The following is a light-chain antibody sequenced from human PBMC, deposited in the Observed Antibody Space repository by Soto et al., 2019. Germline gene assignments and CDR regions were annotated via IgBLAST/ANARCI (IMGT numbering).Light chain of an antibody. J-gene: IGKJ5*01. V-gene: IGKV2-28*01. CDR1: QTVLHSNGKNY. Sequence: VMTQSPLSLAVTPGEPAAISCRSNQTVLHSNGKNYLDWFLQKRAQSPQVLINMASNRASGVPDRFSGSRSGTEFTLKISRVEAEDVGVYYGMQGVHIPITFGQGTRLEIK. CDR3: MQGVHIPIT. CDR2: MAS.